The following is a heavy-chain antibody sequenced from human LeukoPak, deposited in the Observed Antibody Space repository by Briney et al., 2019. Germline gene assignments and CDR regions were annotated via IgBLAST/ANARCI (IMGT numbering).Heavy chain of an antibody. CDR2: INQDGSEK. CDR1: GFIISSYR. CDR3: ARGPLAYSSGWEFDY. V-gene: IGHV3-7*05. D-gene: IGHD6-19*01. Sequence: GGSLTLSCAASGFIISSYRMSGLRQARGKGLERLANINQDGSEKYYVDSVKGRFTISRDNAKNSLYLQMNSLRAEDTAVYYCARGPLAYSSGWEFDYWGQGTLVTVSS. J-gene: IGHJ4*02.